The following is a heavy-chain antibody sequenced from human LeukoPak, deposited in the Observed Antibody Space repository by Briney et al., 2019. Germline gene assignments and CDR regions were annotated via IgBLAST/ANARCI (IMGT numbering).Heavy chain of an antibody. V-gene: IGHV5-51*01. CDR3: ARRYYDFWSGDHYYGMDI. CDR1: GYSFTSYW. D-gene: IGHD3-3*01. CDR2: IYPGDSDT. Sequence: GESLKISCKGSGYSFTSYWIGWVRQMPGKGLEWMGIIYPGDSDTRYSPSFQGQVTISADKSISTAYLQWSSLKASDTAMYYCARRYYDFWSGDHYYGMDIWGQGTTVTVSS. J-gene: IGHJ6*02.